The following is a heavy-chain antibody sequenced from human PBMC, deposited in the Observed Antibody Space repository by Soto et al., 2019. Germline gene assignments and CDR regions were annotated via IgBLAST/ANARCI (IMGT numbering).Heavy chain of an antibody. J-gene: IGHJ4*02. CDR2: IRTISSAI. Sequence: QLVESGGGLVQPGGSLRLSCAASGFTFSDYPMNWVRQAPGKGLEWVSSIRTISSAIYFADSVRDRFTISRDNARNSLYLQMTSLRDEDTAVYYCARETPSFDSWGQGTLVTVSS. CDR1: GFTFSDYP. CDR3: ARETPSFDS. D-gene: IGHD2-15*01. V-gene: IGHV3-48*02.